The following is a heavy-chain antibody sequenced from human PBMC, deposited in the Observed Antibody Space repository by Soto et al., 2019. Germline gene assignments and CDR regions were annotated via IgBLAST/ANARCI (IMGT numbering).Heavy chain of an antibody. J-gene: IGHJ6*03. CDR3: ARDRPDIVVVPAANPYYYYYYMDV. CDR1: GGSISSYY. D-gene: IGHD2-2*01. CDR2: IYYSGST. Sequence: TSETLSLTCTVSGGSISSYYWSWIRQPPGKGLEWIGYIYYSGSTNYNPSLKSRVTISVDTSKNQFSLKLSSVTAADTAAYYCARDRPDIVVVPAANPYYYYYYMDVWGKGTTVTVSS. V-gene: IGHV4-59*01.